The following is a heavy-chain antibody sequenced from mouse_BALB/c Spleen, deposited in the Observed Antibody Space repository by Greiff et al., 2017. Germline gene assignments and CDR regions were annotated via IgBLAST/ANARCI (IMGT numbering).Heavy chain of an antibody. D-gene: IGHD2-1*01. CDR1: GFTFSSYA. CDR2: ISSGGSYT. Sequence: EVMLVESGGGLVKPGGSLKLSCAASGFTFSSYAMSWVRQTPEKRLEWVATISSGGSYTYYPDSVKGRFTISRDNAKNTLYLQMSSLRSEDTAMYYCARGDGNYYFDYWGQGTTLTVSS. CDR3: ARGDGNYYFDY. J-gene: IGHJ2*01. V-gene: IGHV5-9-1*01.